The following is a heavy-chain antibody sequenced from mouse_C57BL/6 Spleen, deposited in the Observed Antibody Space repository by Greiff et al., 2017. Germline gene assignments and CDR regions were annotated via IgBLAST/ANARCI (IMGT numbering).Heavy chain of an antibody. Sequence: EVQLVESGGGLVKPGGSLKLSCAASGFTFSSYTMSWVRQTPEKRLEWVATISGGGGNTYYPDSVKGRFTISRDNAKNTLYLQMSSLRSEDTALYYCARQAYGNYVRYAMDYWGQGTSVTVSS. CDR1: GFTFSSYT. D-gene: IGHD2-1*01. J-gene: IGHJ4*01. CDR2: ISGGGGNT. CDR3: ARQAYGNYVRYAMDY. V-gene: IGHV5-9*01.